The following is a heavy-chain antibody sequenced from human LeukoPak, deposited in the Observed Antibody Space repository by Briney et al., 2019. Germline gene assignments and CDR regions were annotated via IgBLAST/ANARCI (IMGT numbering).Heavy chain of an antibody. J-gene: IGHJ6*02. D-gene: IGHD3-22*01. CDR2: ISSSSSYT. Sequence: PGGSLRPSCAASGLTITNAWMSWVRQAPGKGLEWVSYISSSSSYTNYADSVKGRFTISRDNAKNSLYLQMNSLRAEDTAVYYCARDWRGYYDSSGYLPRNYYYYYGMDVWGQGTTVTVSS. CDR3: ARDWRGYYDSSGYLPRNYYYYYGMDV. V-gene: IGHV3-11*05. CDR1: GLTITNAW.